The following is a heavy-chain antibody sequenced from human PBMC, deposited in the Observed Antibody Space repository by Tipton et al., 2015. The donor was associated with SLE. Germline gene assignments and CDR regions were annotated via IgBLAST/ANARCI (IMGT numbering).Heavy chain of an antibody. D-gene: IGHD3-3*01. Sequence: TLSLTCTVSGASISSTIYSWAWIRQRPGKGLEWIGGIYYSGSTNYNPSLKSRVTISVDTSKNQFSLKLSSVTAAATAVYYCARSPRGGGYYPYYFDYWGQGTLVTVSS. V-gene: IGHV4-39*07. CDR1: GASISSTIYS. CDR3: ARSPRGGGYYPYYFDY. J-gene: IGHJ4*02. CDR2: IYYSGST.